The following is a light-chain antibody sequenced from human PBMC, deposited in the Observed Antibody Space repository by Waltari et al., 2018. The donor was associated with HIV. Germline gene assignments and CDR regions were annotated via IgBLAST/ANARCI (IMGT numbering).Light chain of an antibody. J-gene: IGKJ4*01. V-gene: IGKV2-28*01. CDR3: MQTLQSPRLT. CDR1: QNLLHSNGSIY. CDR2: LGF. Sequence: DVVLTQSPLSLPVAPGETASIPCRSTQNLLHSNGSIYVNWYLQKSGQSPQLLLYLGFNRASGVPDKFRGRGSGTNFTLEISRVEAEDVGVYYCMQTLQSPRLTFGGGTKVEIK.